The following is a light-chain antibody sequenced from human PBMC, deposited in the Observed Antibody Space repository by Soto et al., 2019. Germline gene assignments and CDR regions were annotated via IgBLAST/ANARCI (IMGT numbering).Light chain of an antibody. CDR2: AAS. Sequence: DIQMTQSPSSLSASVGDRVTITCRASQGISNYLAWYQQRPGQVPRLLIYAASALQSGVPSRFSGSGSGTDFTLTIGSLQPEDVATYYCQKYDNAPWTFGQGTKVEIK. J-gene: IGKJ1*01. V-gene: IGKV1-27*01. CDR1: QGISNY. CDR3: QKYDNAPWT.